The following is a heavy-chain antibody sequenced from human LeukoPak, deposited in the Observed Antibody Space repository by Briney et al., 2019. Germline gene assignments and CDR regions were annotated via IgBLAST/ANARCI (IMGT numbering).Heavy chain of an antibody. Sequence: PLGSLRLSCAAYGFTFSSYAMSWVRQAPGKGLEWVSAISGSGGSTYYADSVKGRFTISRDNSKNTLYLQMNSLRAEDTAVYYCAKPYELSAYSSSWYATFDYWGQGTLVTVSS. V-gene: IGHV3-23*01. CDR2: ISGSGGST. J-gene: IGHJ4*02. CDR1: GFTFSSYA. CDR3: AKPYELSAYSSSWYATFDY. D-gene: IGHD6-13*01.